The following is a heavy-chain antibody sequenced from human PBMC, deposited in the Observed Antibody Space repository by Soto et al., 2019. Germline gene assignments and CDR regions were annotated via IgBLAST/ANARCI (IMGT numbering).Heavy chain of an antibody. CDR2: IYYSGGT. V-gene: IGHV4-39*01. CDR3: ASRDVLRYFDWLLEEDY. CDR1: GGSISSSSYY. D-gene: IGHD3-9*01. Sequence: SETLSLTCTVSGGSISSSSYYWGWIRQPPGKGLEWIGSIYYSGGTYYNPSLKSRVTISVDTSKNQFSLKLSSVTAADTAVYYCASRDVLRYFDWLLEEDYWGQGTLVTVSS. J-gene: IGHJ4*02.